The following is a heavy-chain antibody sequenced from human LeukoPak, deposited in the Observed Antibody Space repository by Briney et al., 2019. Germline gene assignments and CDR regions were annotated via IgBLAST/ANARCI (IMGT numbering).Heavy chain of an antibody. CDR3: ARDSGGSGWYYFDY. D-gene: IGHD6-19*01. V-gene: IGHV4-59*01. CDR1: GGSISSYY. J-gene: IGHJ4*02. CDR2: IYYSGST. Sequence: SGALSLTCTVSGGSISSYYWSWIRQPPGKGLEWIGYIYYSGSTNYNPSLKSRVTISVDTSKNQFSLKLSSVTAADTAVYYCARDSGGSGWYYFDYWGQGTLVTVSS.